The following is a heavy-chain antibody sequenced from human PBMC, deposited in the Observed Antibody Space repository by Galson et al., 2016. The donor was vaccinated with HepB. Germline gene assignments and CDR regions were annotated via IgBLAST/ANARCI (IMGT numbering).Heavy chain of an antibody. CDR3: ASIVYWGGAYDI. V-gene: IGHV3-53*01. D-gene: IGHD3-16*01. CDR2: FYSGDTT. CDR1: RFTVGSNY. Sequence: SLRLSCAASRFTVGSNYMRWVRQAPGKGLEWVSVFYSGDTTYYADSVKGRFTISRDNSKNTLYLQMNSLRAEDTAVYYCASIVYWGGAYDIWGQGTMVTVSS. J-gene: IGHJ3*02.